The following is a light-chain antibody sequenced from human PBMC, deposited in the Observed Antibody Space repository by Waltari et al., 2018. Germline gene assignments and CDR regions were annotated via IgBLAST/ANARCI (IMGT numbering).Light chain of an antibody. CDR3: QVWDVSSMI. V-gene: IGLV3-1*01. Sequence: SYELNQPPSVSVSPGQTASITCSGDKLRNKYVSWYHQRPGQSPVLRIYQDTKRPSGIPERISGSNSDDTATLTISGTQAIDEADYYCQVWDVSSMIFGGGTKLTVL. CDR1: KLRNKY. CDR2: QDT. J-gene: IGLJ2*01.